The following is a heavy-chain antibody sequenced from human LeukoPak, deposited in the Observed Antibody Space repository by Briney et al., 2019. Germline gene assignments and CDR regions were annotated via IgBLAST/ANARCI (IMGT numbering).Heavy chain of an antibody. V-gene: IGHV4-38-2*02. CDR3: ARGQIRGVGLFDY. CDR1: NSSVSRGYY. D-gene: IGHD3-3*01. CDR2: IYHSGST. J-gene: IGHJ4*02. Sequence: SETLSLTCNVSNSSVSRGYYWGCIRQPPGKSLEWIGSIYHSGSTYHNPSLKSRVTISIDKSKNQFSLKLTSVTAADTAVYYCARGQIRGVGLFDYWGKGTLVTVSS.